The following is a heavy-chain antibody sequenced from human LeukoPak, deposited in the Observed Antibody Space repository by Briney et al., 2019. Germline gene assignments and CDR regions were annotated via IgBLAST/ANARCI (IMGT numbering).Heavy chain of an antibody. Sequence: ASVKVSCKASGYTFTSYGISWVRQAPGQGLEWMGWISAYNGNTNYAQKLQGRVTMTTDTSTSTAYMELRSLRSDDTAVYYCARGHFYDSSGYHDTFDIWGQGTVVTVSS. V-gene: IGHV1-18*01. J-gene: IGHJ3*02. CDR3: ARGHFYDSSGYHDTFDI. CDR2: ISAYNGNT. D-gene: IGHD3-22*01. CDR1: GYTFTSYG.